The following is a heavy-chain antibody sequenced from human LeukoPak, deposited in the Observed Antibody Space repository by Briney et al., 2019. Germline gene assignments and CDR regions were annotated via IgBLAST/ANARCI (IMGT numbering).Heavy chain of an antibody. V-gene: IGHV3-30-3*01. CDR1: GFTFSSYA. J-gene: IGHJ3*02. CDR2: ISYDGSNK. Sequence: PGRSLRLSCAASGFTFSSYAMHWVRQAPGKGLEWVAVISYDGSNKYYADSVKGRFTISRDNSKNTLYLQMNSLRAEDTAVYYCANQYYYDSSGYYYKDAFDIWGQGTMVTVSS. CDR3: ANQYYYDSSGYYYKDAFDI. D-gene: IGHD3-22*01.